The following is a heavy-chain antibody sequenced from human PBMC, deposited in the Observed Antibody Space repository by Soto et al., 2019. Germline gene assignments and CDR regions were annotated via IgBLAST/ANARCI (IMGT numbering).Heavy chain of an antibody. CDR3: ARDPSYCDSSGYIGGMDV. D-gene: IGHD3-22*01. CDR2: IYYSGST. Sequence: PSETLSLTCTVSGGSISSGGYYWSWIRQHPGKGLEWIGYIYYSGSTYYNPSLKSRVTISVDTSKNQFSLKLSSVTAADTAVYYCARDPSYCDSSGYIGGMDVWGQGTTVTVSS. CDR1: GGSISSGGYY. V-gene: IGHV4-31*03. J-gene: IGHJ6*02.